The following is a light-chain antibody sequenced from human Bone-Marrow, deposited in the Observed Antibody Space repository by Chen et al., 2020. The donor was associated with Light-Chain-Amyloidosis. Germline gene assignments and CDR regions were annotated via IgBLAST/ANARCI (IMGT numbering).Light chain of an antibody. CDR1: DLPTKY. V-gene: IGLV3-25*03. CDR3: QSADSSGTYEVI. Sequence: SYELTQPPSVSVSPGQTARLTCSGDDLPTKYAYWYQQKPGQAPVLVIHRDTERPSGISERFCGSSSGTTATLTSSGVQAEDEADYHCQSADSSGTYEVIFGGGTKLTVL. J-gene: IGLJ2*01. CDR2: RDT.